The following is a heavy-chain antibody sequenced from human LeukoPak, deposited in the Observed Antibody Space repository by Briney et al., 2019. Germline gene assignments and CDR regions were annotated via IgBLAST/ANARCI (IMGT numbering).Heavy chain of an antibody. Sequence: GGSLRLSCTASGFTFGDYTLSWFRQAPGKGLEWVGFIRSKAYGGTTECAASVKGRFTISRDDSKTIAYLQMNSLRAEDTAIYYCATYRQVLLPFESWGRGTLVTVSS. J-gene: IGHJ4*02. CDR2: IRSKAYGGTT. V-gene: IGHV3-49*03. CDR3: ATYRQVLLPFES. D-gene: IGHD2-8*02. CDR1: GFTFGDYT.